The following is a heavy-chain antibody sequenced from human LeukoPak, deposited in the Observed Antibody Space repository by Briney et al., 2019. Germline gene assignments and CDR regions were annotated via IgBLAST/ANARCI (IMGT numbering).Heavy chain of an antibody. D-gene: IGHD1-7*01. J-gene: IGHJ6*02. CDR2: IYPGDSDT. CDR3: ARGAAGTTPDYYYFGLDV. CDR1: GYRVTDYW. Sequence: GESLKISCKGSGYRVTDYWIGWVRQMPGKGLEWMGIIYPGDSDTRYSPSFQGQVTISADKSINTVHLQWSSLKASDTAMYYCARGAAGTTPDYYYFGLDVWGQGTTVRVSS. V-gene: IGHV5-51*01.